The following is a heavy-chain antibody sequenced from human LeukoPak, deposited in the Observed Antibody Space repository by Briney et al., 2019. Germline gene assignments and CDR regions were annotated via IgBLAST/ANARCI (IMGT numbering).Heavy chain of an antibody. CDR3: TRHLRGSGTYPVDY. CDR2: MYPGDSDT. D-gene: IGHD3-10*01. CDR1: GYSFTNYW. V-gene: IGHV5-51*01. J-gene: IGHJ4*02. Sequence: GESLKISCKGSGYSFTNYWIGWVRQMPGKGLEWMGSMYPGDSDTRYSPSFQGQVTISVDKSINTAYLQWNTLRASDTAIYYCTRHLRGSGTYPVDYWGQGTLVTVSS.